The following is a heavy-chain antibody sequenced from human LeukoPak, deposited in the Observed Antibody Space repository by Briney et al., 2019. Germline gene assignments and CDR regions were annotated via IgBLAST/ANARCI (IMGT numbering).Heavy chain of an antibody. CDR1: GLTFSTYA. CDR2: ISGSAADI. CDR3: ARSWVPFSGSYNVDY. D-gene: IGHD1-26*01. V-gene: IGHV3-23*01. Sequence: GGSLRLSCEVSGLTFSTYAMSWVRQAPGKGLEWVSVISGSAADIYYANSVKGRFTISRDNSKNTLYLQMNSLRAEDTAVYYCARSWVPFSGSYNVDYWGQGTLVTVSS. J-gene: IGHJ4*02.